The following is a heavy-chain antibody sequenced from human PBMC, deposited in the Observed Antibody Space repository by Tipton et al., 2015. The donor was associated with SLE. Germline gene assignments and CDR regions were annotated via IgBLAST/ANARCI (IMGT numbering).Heavy chain of an antibody. D-gene: IGHD4/OR15-4a*01. CDR2: ISYDGSNK. CDR3: AAGPGYGALGY. V-gene: IGHV3-30*04. CDR1: GSTFSSYA. Sequence: SLRLSCAASGSTFSSYAMHWVRQAPGKGLEWVAVISYDGSNKYYADSVKGRFTISRDNSKNTLYLQMNSLRAEDTAVYYCAAGPGYGALGYWGQGTLVTVSS. J-gene: IGHJ4*02.